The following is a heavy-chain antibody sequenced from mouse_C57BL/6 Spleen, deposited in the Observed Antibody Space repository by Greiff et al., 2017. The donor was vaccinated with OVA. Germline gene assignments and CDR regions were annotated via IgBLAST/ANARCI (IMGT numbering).Heavy chain of an antibody. V-gene: IGHV5-17*01. D-gene: IGHD1-2*01. Sequence: EVKLVESGGGLVKPGGSLKLSCAASGFTFSDYGMHWVRQAPEKGLEWVAYISSGSCTIYYADTVKGRFTISRDNAKNTLFLQMTSLRSEDAAMYYCARRRGPAFCDVWGTGTTVTVSS. CDR2: ISSGSCTI. J-gene: IGHJ1*03. CDR3: ARRRGPAFCDV. CDR1: GFTFSDYG.